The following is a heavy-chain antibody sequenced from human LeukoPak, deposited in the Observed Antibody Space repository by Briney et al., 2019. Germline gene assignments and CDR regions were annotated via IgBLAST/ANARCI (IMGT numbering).Heavy chain of an antibody. CDR2: ISSSSSYI. CDR1: GFTFSSYS. D-gene: IGHD2-15*01. V-gene: IGHV3-21*01. J-gene: IGHJ6*02. Sequence: GGSLRLSCAASGFTFSSYSMNWVRQAPGKGLEWVSSISSSSSYIYYADSVKGRFTISRDIAKNSLYLQMNSLRAEDTAVYYCAREVVVAATTETYYYGMDVWGQGTTVTVSS. CDR3: AREVVVAATTETYYYGMDV.